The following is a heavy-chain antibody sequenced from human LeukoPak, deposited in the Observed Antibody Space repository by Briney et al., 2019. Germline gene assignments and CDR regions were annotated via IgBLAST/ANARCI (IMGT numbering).Heavy chain of an antibody. V-gene: IGHV3-74*01. D-gene: IGHD2-15*01. J-gene: IGHJ4*02. CDR2: INSDGSST. Sequence: GGSLRLSCAASGFTFSSYWMHWVRQAPGNGLVWVSRINSDGSSTTCADSVKGRFTISRDNAKNTLYLQMNSLRAEDTAVYYCAKLVAATPPFDYWGQGTLVTVSS. CDR3: AKLVAATPPFDY. CDR1: GFTFSSYW.